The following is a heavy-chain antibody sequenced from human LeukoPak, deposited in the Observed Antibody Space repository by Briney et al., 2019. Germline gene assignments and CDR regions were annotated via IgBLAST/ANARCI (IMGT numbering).Heavy chain of an antibody. V-gene: IGHV5-51*01. D-gene: IGHD5-18*01. Sequence: GESLKISCKGSGYSFTSNWIAWVRQMPGKGLEWMGISYPGDSDTTYSPSFQGQVTISADKSINTAYLQWSSLKASDTAMYYCARQKRSYGYLNYYYYMDVWGKGTTVTVSS. CDR3: ARQKRSYGYLNYYYYMDV. CDR1: GYSFTSNW. J-gene: IGHJ6*03. CDR2: SYPGDSDT.